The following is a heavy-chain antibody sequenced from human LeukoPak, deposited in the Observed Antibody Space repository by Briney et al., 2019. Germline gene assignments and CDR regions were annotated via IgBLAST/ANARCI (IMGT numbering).Heavy chain of an antibody. Sequence: SVKVSCKASGGTFSSYAISWVRQAPGQGLEWMGRIIPILGIANYAQKFQGRVTITADKSTSTAYMELSSLRSEDTAVYYCAGGVYGDYLGRYYDLWGRGTLVTVSS. D-gene: IGHD4-17*01. CDR3: AGGVYGDYLGRYYDL. CDR2: IIPILGIA. V-gene: IGHV1-69*04. J-gene: IGHJ2*01. CDR1: GGTFSSYA.